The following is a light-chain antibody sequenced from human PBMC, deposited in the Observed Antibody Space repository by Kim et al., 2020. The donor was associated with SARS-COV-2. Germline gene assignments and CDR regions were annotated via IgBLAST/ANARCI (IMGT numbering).Light chain of an antibody. V-gene: IGKV3-20*01. Sequence: SPGDTATLSCRASQSLSGSYLAWYQQKFGQAPRLLIYGTSTRATGIPDRFSGSGSETDYTLTISRLEPEDFAVYYCQQYGKSPPYIFGQGSKLEI. CDR3: QQYGKSPPYI. CDR2: GTS. CDR1: QSLSGSY. J-gene: IGKJ2*01.